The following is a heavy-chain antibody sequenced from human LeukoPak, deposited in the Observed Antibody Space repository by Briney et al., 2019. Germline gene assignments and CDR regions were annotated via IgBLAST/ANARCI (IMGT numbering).Heavy chain of an antibody. Sequence: PGGSLRLSCAASGFTFSNYAMSWVRQAPGKGPEWVSGISGRSGSTYYADSVKGRFTISRDNAENTLFLQRNSLRAEDTAVYFCAKDRYFDWSALSAPWGQGTLVTVPS. J-gene: IGHJ5*02. D-gene: IGHD3-22*01. CDR1: GFTFSNYA. V-gene: IGHV3-23*01. CDR3: AKDRYFDWSALSAP. CDR2: ISGRSGST.